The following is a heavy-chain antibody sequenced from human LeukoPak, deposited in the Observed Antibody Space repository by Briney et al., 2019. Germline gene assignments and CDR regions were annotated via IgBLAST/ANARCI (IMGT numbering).Heavy chain of an antibody. D-gene: IGHD3-10*01. CDR1: GFTFSSYS. CDR2: ISSSSSYI. V-gene: IGHV3-21*01. Sequence: AGRSLRLSCAASGFTFSSYSMNWVRQAPGKGLEWVSSISSSSSYIYYADSVKGRFTISRDNAKNSLYLQMNSLRAEDTAVYYCAREFGSGSQLYYFDYWGQGTLVTVSS. J-gene: IGHJ4*02. CDR3: AREFGSGSQLYYFDY.